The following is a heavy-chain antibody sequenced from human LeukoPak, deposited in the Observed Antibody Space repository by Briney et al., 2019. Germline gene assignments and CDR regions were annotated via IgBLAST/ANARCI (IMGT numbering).Heavy chain of an antibody. J-gene: IGHJ6*02. Sequence: GGSLRLSCAASGFTFSGSAMHWVRQASGKGLEWVGRIRSKANSYATAYAASVKGRFTISRDDSKNTAYLQMNSLKTEDTAVYYCTRRIGGASTRAYYGMDVWGPGTTVTVSS. CDR3: TRRIGGASTRAYYGMDV. CDR2: IRSKANSYAT. CDR1: GFTFSGSA. V-gene: IGHV3-73*01. D-gene: IGHD1-26*01.